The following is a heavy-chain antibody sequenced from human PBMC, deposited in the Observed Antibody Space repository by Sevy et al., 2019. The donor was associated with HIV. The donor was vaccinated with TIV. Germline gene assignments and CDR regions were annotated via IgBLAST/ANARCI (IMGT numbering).Heavy chain of an antibody. D-gene: IGHD3-10*01. Sequence: GGSLRLSCAASGFIFDDYAMHWVRQIPGKGLEWVSGISWNGGGSGYADSVKGGFTVSRDNAKNSLYLQMNSLRAEDMAVYYWAKGFGELFDNLFDILGQGSMVTVSS. V-gene: IGHV3-9*03. CDR3: AKGFGELFDNLFDI. J-gene: IGHJ3*02. CDR1: GFIFDDYA. CDR2: ISWNGGGS.